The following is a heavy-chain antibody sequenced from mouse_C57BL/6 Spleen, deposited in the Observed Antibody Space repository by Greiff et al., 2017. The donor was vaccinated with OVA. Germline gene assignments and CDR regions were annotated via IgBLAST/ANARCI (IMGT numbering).Heavy chain of an antibody. CDR3: ARVDYYGSSSFMDY. CDR2: ISDGGSYT. D-gene: IGHD1-1*01. Sequence: EVMLVESGGGLVKPGGSLKLSCAASGFTFSSYAMSWVRQTPEKRLEWVATISDGGSYTYYPDNVKGRFTISRDNAKNNLYLQMSHLKSEDTAMYYCARVDYYGSSSFMDYWGQGTSVTVSS. V-gene: IGHV5-4*03. J-gene: IGHJ4*01. CDR1: GFTFSSYA.